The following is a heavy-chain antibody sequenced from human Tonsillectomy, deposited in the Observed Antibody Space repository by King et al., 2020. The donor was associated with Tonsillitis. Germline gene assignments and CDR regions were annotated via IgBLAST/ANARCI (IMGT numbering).Heavy chain of an antibody. CDR3: GREYYKFSFDP. Sequence: VQLQESGPGLVKPSQTLSLTCTVSGGSISSGVYYWSWIRQPAGKGLEWIGRIYTSGSTNINSSLKSRVTISVDTSKNQISLRLTSVTAADTAVYYCGREYYKFSFDPWGQGPLVTFSS. D-gene: IGHD2-8*01. CDR1: GGSISSGVYY. CDR2: IYTSGST. J-gene: IGHJ5*02. V-gene: IGHV4-61*02.